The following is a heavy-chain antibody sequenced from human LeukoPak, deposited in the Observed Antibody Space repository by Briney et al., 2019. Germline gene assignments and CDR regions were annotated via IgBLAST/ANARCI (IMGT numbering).Heavy chain of an antibody. Sequence: PSETLSLTCAVYGGSFSGYYWSWIRQPPGKGLEWIGEINHSGSTNYNPSLKSRVTISVDTSKNQFSLKLSSVTAADTAVYYCARVRGPVSSCPFDYWGQGTLVTVSS. CDR3: ARVRGPVSSCPFDY. J-gene: IGHJ4*02. CDR1: GGSFSGYY. CDR2: INHSGST. D-gene: IGHD6-13*01. V-gene: IGHV4-34*01.